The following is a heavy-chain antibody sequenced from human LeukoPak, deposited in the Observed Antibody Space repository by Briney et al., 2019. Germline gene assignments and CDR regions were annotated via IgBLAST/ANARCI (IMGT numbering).Heavy chain of an antibody. V-gene: IGHV4-59*01. J-gene: IGHJ4*02. CDR2: TYYSGST. CDR3: ARVYSHYGSGSYYNGYFDY. CDR1: GGSISSYY. D-gene: IGHD3-10*01. Sequence: PSETLSLTCTVSGGSISSYYWSWIRQPPGKGLEWIGYTYYSGSTNYNPSLKSRVTISVDTSKNQFSLKLSSVTAADTAVYYCARVYSHYGSGSYYNGYFDYWGQGTLVTVSS.